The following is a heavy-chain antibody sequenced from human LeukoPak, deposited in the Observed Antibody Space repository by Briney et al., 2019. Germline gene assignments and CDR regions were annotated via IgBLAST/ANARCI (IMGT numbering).Heavy chain of an antibody. Sequence: SDTLSLTCTASGSSISSYYWSWIRQPPGKGLEWIGYVYYSGSTNYNPSLKSRVTISVDTSKDQFSLKLSSVTAADTAVYYCAREARGWFDPWGQGTLVTVSS. CDR3: AREARGWFDP. V-gene: IGHV4-59*01. CDR1: GSSISSYY. J-gene: IGHJ5*02. CDR2: VYYSGST.